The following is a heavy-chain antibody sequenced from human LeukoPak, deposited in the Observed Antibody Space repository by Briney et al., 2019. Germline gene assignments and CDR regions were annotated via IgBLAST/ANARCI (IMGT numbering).Heavy chain of an antibody. CDR1: GGSFSGYY. D-gene: IGHD3-22*01. V-gene: IGHV4-34*01. CDR3: ARVGNYYDSSGYYSNYYYYYYMDV. Sequence: SETLSLTCAVYGGSFSGYYWSWIRQPPGKGLEWIGEINHSGSTNYNPSLKSRVTISVDTSKNQFSLKLSSVTAADTAVYYCARVGNYYDSSGYYSNYYYYYYMDVWGKGTTVTISS. J-gene: IGHJ6*03. CDR2: INHSGST.